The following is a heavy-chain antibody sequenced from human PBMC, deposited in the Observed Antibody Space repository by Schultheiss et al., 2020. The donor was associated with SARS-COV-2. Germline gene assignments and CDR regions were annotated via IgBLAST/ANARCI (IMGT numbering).Heavy chain of an antibody. D-gene: IGHD2-15*01. V-gene: IGHV1-8*01. Sequence: ASVKVSCRASGYTFISYDINWVRQATGQGLEWMGWMNPNSGNTTYAQKFQGRVTLTRDTSISTAYMELSSLRSEDTAVYYCARDSSLYYYGMDVWGQGTTVTVSS. CDR2: MNPNSGNT. CDR1: GYTFISYD. J-gene: IGHJ6*02. CDR3: ARDSSLYYYGMDV.